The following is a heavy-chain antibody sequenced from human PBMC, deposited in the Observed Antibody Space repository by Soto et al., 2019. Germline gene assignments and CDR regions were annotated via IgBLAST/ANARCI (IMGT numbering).Heavy chain of an antibody. V-gene: IGHV3-23*01. D-gene: IGHD6-19*01. J-gene: IGHJ4*02. CDR2: LSGSGSDT. CDR1: GFTFSTYT. CDR3: AKERPYPSGPI. Sequence: EVQLLESGGGLVQPGGSLRLSCAASGFTFSTYTMSWVRQAPGKGLEWVSTLSGSGSDTYYADSVKGRFTISRDNSKNTLYLQVNSLRAEDTAVYYCAKERPYPSGPIWGQGTLVTVSS.